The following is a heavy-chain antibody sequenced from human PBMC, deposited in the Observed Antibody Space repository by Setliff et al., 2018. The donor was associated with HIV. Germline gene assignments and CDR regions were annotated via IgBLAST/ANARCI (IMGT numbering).Heavy chain of an antibody. CDR3: ARHAGLLWFGELWRGGEYYFDS. V-gene: IGHV4-4*07. D-gene: IGHD3-10*01. CDR1: GGSISSYY. J-gene: IGHJ4*02. CDR2: IYTSGST. Sequence: PSETLSLTCTVSGGSISSYYWSWIRQPAGKGLEWIGRIYTSGSTYYNPSLKSRVTISADTSKNQFSLKLSSVTVADTAVYHCARHAGLLWFGELWRGGEYYFDSWGQGTLVTVPQ.